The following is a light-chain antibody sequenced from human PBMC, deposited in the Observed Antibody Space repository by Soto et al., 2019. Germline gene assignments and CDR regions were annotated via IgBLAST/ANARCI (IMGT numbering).Light chain of an antibody. V-gene: IGKV1-5*03. CDR1: QSISSW. J-gene: IGKJ1*01. CDR2: KAS. Sequence: DIQMIQSPSTLSASVGDRVTISCRASQSISSWLAWYQQKPGKAPKLLLYKASSLESGVPSRFSGSASGTEFTLTISSLQPDDFATYYCQQYNSYPWTFGQGTKVEVK. CDR3: QQYNSYPWT.